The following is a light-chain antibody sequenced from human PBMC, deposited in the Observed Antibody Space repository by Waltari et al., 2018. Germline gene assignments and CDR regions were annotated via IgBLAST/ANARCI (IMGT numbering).Light chain of an antibody. Sequence: EIVLTHSPGTLSVSPGERVTVSCRASQTITGSCLTWYHQKPGQAPRLLIYGSSNRAPGIPDRFSGSGSGTDFTLTISRLEPEASAVYYCQQYDGSVVTFGGGTKVEIK. CDR2: GSS. CDR3: QQYDGSVVT. V-gene: IGKV3-20*01. J-gene: IGKJ4*01. CDR1: QTITGSC.